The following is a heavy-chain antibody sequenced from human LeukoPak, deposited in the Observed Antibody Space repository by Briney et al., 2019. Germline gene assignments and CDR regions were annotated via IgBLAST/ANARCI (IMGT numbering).Heavy chain of an antibody. CDR1: GFTVSSNY. J-gene: IGHJ4*02. CDR2: IYSGGST. CDR3: AKDRGAAAWVLYFDY. D-gene: IGHD3-10*01. V-gene: IGHV3-66*01. Sequence: GGSLRLSCAASGFTVSSNYMSWVRQAPGKGLEWVSVIYSGGSTYYVDSVKGRFTISRDNSKNTLYLQMNSLRAEDTAVYFCAKDRGAAAWVLYFDYWGQGTLVTVSS.